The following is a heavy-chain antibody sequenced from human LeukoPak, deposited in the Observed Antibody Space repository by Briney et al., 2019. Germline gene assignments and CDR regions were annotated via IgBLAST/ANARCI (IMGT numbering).Heavy chain of an antibody. Sequence: GGSLRLSCAASGFTFSSHAMSWVRQAPGRGLEWVSAISGSGDATFYVDSMKGRFTISRDNSKYTLYLQMNSLRAEDTAVYYCAKGDGSGGDSGGEGPVVTVSS. V-gene: IGHV3-23*01. D-gene: IGHD6-25*01. CDR3: AKGDGSGGDS. CDR2: ISGSGDAT. CDR1: GFTFSSHA. J-gene: IGHJ4*02.